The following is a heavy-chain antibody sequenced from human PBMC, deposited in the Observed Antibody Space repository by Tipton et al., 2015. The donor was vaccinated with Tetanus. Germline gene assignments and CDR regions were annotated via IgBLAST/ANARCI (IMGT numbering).Heavy chain of an antibody. CDR1: GYNFTHYS. Sequence: VQLVQSGAEVKKPGESLKISCRGSGYNFTHYSISWVRQMPGKGLEWVGIIDPRDSETFQGHVTISADKSISTAHLRWSSLEASDTAIYYCARRRSAILSGSYHWYFDIWGRGALVIVSS. CDR3: ARRRSAILSGSYHWYFDI. CDR2: IDPRDSET. V-gene: IGHV5-51*01. D-gene: IGHD3-9*01. J-gene: IGHJ2*01.